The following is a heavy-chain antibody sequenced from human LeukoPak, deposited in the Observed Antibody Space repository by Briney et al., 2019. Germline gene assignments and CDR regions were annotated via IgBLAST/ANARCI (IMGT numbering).Heavy chain of an antibody. J-gene: IGHJ6*02. CDR3: ANGTGYYYGMDV. Sequence: GGSLRLSCAASGFTFDDYAMHWVRQAPGKGLEWVSLISGDGGSTYYADSVKGRFTISRDNSKNSLYLQMNSLRTEDTALYYCANGTGYYYGMDVWGQGTTVTVSS. D-gene: IGHD7-27*01. CDR2: ISGDGGST. V-gene: IGHV3-43*02. CDR1: GFTFDDYA.